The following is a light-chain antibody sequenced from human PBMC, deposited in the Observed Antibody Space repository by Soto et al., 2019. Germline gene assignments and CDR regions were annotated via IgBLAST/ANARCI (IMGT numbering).Light chain of an antibody. V-gene: IGKV1-39*01. CDR1: QYISDF. CDR2: AAS. Sequence: DSQMTQSPSSLSASIGDRVTITCRASQYISDFLNWYQQKPGKAPVILIYAASTLQSGVPSRFNGGGSETNFTLIISSLQPEDFATYYCQQSYTTPLTFGGGTKVDIK. J-gene: IGKJ4*01. CDR3: QQSYTTPLT.